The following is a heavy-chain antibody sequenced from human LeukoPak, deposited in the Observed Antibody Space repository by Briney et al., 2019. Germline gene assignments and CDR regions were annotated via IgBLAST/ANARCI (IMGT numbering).Heavy chain of an antibody. CDR3: AKHSGSYPKGYFDY. J-gene: IGHJ4*02. V-gene: IGHV3-23*01. CDR2: ISASGSAT. D-gene: IGHD1-26*01. Sequence: PGGSLRLSCAASGFIFSNYGMNWVRQAPGKGLEWVAAISASGSATSYADSVKGRFTISRDNSKNTLYLQMNSLRAEDTAVYYCAKHSGSYPKGYFDYWGQGTLVTVPS. CDR1: GFIFSNYG.